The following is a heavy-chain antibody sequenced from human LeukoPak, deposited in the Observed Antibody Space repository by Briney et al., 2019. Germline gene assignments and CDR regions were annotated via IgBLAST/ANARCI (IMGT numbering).Heavy chain of an antibody. CDR2: ISGSGGST. V-gene: IGHV3-23*01. J-gene: IGHJ2*01. CDR3: AKDLVELELPLWYFDL. D-gene: IGHD1-7*01. CDR1: GFTLSTYA. Sequence: GGSLRLSCAASGFTLSTYAMSWVRQAPGKGREGVSAISGSGGSTYYADSVKGRFTISRDNSKNTLYVQMNSLRAEDTAVYYCAKDLVELELPLWYFDLWGRGTLVTVSS.